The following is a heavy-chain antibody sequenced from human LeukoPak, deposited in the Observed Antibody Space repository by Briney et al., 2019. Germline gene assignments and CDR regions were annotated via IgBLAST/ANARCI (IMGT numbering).Heavy chain of an antibody. J-gene: IGHJ5*02. CDR1: GGSFSGYY. CDR3: ARAVGYYGSGSHSNVGWFDP. D-gene: IGHD3-10*01. CDR2: INHSGST. V-gene: IGHV4-34*01. Sequence: PSETLSLTCAVYGGSFSGYYWSWIRQPPGKGLEWIGEINHSGSTNYNPSLKSRVTISVDTSKNQFSLKLSSVTAADTAVYYCARAVGYYGSGSHSNVGWFDPWGQGTLVTVSS.